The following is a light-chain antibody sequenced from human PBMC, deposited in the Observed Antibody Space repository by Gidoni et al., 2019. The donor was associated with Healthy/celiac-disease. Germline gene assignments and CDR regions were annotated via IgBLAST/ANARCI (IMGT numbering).Light chain of an antibody. CDR1: QSISSW. Sequence: DIQMTQSPSTLSASVGDRVTITCRARQSISSWLAWYQQKPGKAPKLLIYDASSLESGVPSRFSGSGSGTEFTLTISSLQPDDFATYYCQQYNSYSGTFXXXTKVEIK. CDR2: DAS. V-gene: IGKV1-5*01. J-gene: IGKJ1*01. CDR3: QQYNSYSGT.